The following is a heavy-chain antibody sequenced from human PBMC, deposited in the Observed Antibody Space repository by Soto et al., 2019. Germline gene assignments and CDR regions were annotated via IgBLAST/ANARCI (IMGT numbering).Heavy chain of an antibody. Sequence: GASVKVSCKASGYTFTGYYMHWVRQAPGQRLEWIGWINPNSGGTNYAQKFQGRVTITADESTNILYMDVTSLRSEDTAVYYCARGDATKIVVTTYYAMDVWGQGTTVTVSS. V-gene: IGHV1-2*02. D-gene: IGHD4-17*01. J-gene: IGHJ6*02. CDR2: INPNSGGT. CDR1: GYTFTGYY. CDR3: ARGDATKIVVTTYYAMDV.